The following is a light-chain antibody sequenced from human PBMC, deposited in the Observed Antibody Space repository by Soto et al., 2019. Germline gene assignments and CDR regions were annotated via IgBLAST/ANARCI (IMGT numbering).Light chain of an antibody. Sequence: QSALTQPASVSGSPGQSITISCTGTSSDVGGYDYVSWYQQHPGKAPKLMIYEVSNRPSGVFNRFSGSKSGNTASLTISGLQAEDEADYYCSSFTSGTTLYVFGTGTKVTVL. CDR2: EVS. J-gene: IGLJ1*01. V-gene: IGLV2-14*01. CDR1: SSDVGGYDY. CDR3: SSFTSGTTLYV.